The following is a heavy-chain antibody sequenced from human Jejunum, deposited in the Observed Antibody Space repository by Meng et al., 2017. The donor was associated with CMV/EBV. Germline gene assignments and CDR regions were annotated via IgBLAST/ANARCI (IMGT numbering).Heavy chain of an antibody. Sequence: VQWVESGGGLAQPGESLSLSCAASGFSVSSNYMSWVRQAPGKGLEWVTLIYSGGTTFYADSVKGRFTISRDNSKNVLYLQMNSVRAEDTALYHCVRNLGYTYGLVSWGQGTLVTVSS. J-gene: IGHJ5*02. CDR3: VRNLGYTYGLVS. D-gene: IGHD5-18*01. CDR2: IYSGGTT. CDR1: GFSVSSNY. V-gene: IGHV3-66*01.